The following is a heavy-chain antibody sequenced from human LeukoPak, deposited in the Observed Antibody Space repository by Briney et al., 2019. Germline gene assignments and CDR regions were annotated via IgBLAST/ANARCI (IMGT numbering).Heavy chain of an antibody. Sequence: SETLSLTCTVSGDSLTSVTDYWAWVRQPPGEGLGWNASGDYSGGTYYNPPLESRVAISAHMSKNQIPLKLTSVTGADTAVYYCAGERGEEYSSGWYKTNYFYNWGQGIRVTVSS. CDR3: AGERGEEYSSGWYKTNYFYN. D-gene: IGHD6-19*01. CDR2: GDYSGGT. J-gene: IGHJ4*02. V-gene: IGHV4-39*06. CDR1: GDSLTSVTDY.